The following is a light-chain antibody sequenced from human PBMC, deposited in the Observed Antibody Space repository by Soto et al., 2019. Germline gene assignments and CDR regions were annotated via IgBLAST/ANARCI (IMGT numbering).Light chain of an antibody. CDR3: HQYNSYPWT. V-gene: IGKV1-5*03. Sequence: DIQMTQSPSTLSASVGDRVTINCRASQSFSRWLACYQQKPGKAPKLLIYKASSLESGFPSRFSGSVSGTEFTLTISSLQTDDFATYYFHQYNSYPWTFGQGTQVEIK. CDR1: QSFSRW. CDR2: KAS. J-gene: IGKJ1*01.